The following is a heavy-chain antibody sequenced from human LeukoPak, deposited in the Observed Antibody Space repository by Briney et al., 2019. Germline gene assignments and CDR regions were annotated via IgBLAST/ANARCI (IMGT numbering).Heavy chain of an antibody. V-gene: IGHV3-33*06. CDR1: GFTFNTYG. D-gene: IGHD1-14*01. CDR3: AKSNTESQTTVGN. J-gene: IGHJ4*02. CDR2: VWSDGSNR. Sequence: GGSLRRSCAESGFTFNTYGMHWVRQAPGKGLEWIAVVWSDGSNRFYADSVEGRFTISRDNSKNTLYLQMNSLRAEDTAVYYCAKSNTESQTTVGNWGQGTLVSVSS.